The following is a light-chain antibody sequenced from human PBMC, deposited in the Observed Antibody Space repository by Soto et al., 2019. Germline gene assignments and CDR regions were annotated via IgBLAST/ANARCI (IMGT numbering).Light chain of an antibody. CDR1: QSVSSN. Sequence: EIVMTQSPATLSVPQGEIATLSCRASQSVSSNLAWYQQKPGQAPRLLIYDASNRATGIPARFSGSGSGTEFTLTISSLQSEDFAVYYCQQYNNWPPITFGQGTRLEIK. J-gene: IGKJ5*01. V-gene: IGKV3-15*01. CDR3: QQYNNWPPIT. CDR2: DAS.